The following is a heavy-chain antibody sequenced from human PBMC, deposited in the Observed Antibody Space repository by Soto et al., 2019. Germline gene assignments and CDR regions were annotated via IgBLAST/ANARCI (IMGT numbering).Heavy chain of an antibody. CDR2: ISAYNGNR. CDR3: AREAYDFWSGYYPSNYYYYGMDV. V-gene: IGHV1-18*04. CDR1: GCTFTSYG. Sequence: ASVKVSCKASGCTFTSYGISWVRQAPGQGIEWMGWISAYNGNRNYAQKLQGRVTMTTDTSTSTAYMELRRLRSDDTAVYYCAREAYDFWSGYYPSNYYYYGMDVWGQGTTVTVSS. D-gene: IGHD3-3*01. J-gene: IGHJ6*02.